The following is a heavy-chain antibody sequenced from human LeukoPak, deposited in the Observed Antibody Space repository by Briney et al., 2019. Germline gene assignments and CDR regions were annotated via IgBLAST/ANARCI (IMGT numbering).Heavy chain of an antibody. Sequence: GGSLRLSCAASGFTFSSYWMSWVRQAPGKGLEWVANIKQDGSEKYYVDSVKGRFTISRDNAKNSLYLRMNSLRAEDTAVYYCARDVVVPAAIRYYYYYGMDVWGQGTTVTVSS. V-gene: IGHV3-7*01. J-gene: IGHJ6*02. CDR1: GFTFSSYW. CDR3: ARDVVVPAAIRYYYYYGMDV. D-gene: IGHD2-2*02. CDR2: IKQDGSEK.